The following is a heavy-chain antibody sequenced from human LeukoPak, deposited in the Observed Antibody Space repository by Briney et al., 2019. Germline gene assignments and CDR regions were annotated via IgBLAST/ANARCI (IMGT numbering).Heavy chain of an antibody. D-gene: IGHD3-10*01. J-gene: IGHJ4*02. CDR3: AGDGEYGTGSYYRGCFDY. V-gene: IGHV1-2*02. CDR2: IHPRSGET. CDR1: GYSFTAFY. Sequence: ASVKVSCKASGYSFTAFYIHWVRQARGQGLEWMGWIHPRSGETNYAQKFQGRVTMTRDTSISTAYMDLSSLGSDDTAVYYCAGDGEYGTGSYYRGCFDYWGQGILVTVSS.